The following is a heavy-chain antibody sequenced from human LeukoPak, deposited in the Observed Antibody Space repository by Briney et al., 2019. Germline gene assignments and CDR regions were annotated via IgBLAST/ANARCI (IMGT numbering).Heavy chain of an antibody. Sequence: GGSVRLSCAASGFTFRSYAMTWVRQAPGKGLEGVSGLTFSGGSTFTADSVKGRFTISSDTSKNTLYLQMNSLTAEDTALYYCAKVRVGATTGGFDYWGQGTLVTVSS. CDR2: LTFSGGST. D-gene: IGHD1-26*01. V-gene: IGHV3-23*01. CDR1: GFTFRSYA. CDR3: AKVRVGATTGGFDY. J-gene: IGHJ4*02.